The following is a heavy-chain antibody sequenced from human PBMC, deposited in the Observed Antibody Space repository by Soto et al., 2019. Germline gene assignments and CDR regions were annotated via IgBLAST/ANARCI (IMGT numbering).Heavy chain of an antibody. CDR1: GGSISSYY. Sequence: PSETLSLTCTASGGSISSYYWSWIRQPPGKGLEWIGYIYYSGSTNYNPSLKSRVTISVDTSKNQFSLKLSSVTAADTAVYYCAREISSGYDFKFDYWGQGTSVTVSS. CDR3: AREISSGYDFKFDY. D-gene: IGHD5-12*01. J-gene: IGHJ4*02. V-gene: IGHV4-59*12. CDR2: IYYSGST.